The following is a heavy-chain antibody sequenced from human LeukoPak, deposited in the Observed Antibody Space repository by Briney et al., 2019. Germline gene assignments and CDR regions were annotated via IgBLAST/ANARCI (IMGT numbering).Heavy chain of an antibody. CDR3: AKAPSGSGYYTDYFDY. J-gene: IGHJ4*02. CDR1: GFTFSSYG. CDR2: IRYDGSNK. D-gene: IGHD3-3*01. Sequence: GGSLRLSCAASGFTFSSYGMHWVRQAPGKGLEWVAFIRYDGSNKYYADSVKGRFTISRDNSKNTLYLQMNSLRAEDTAVYYCAKAPSGSGYYTDYFDYWGQGTLVTVSS. V-gene: IGHV3-30*02.